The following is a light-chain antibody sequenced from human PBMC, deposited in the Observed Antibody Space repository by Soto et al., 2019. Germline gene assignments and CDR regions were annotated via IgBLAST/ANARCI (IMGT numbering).Light chain of an antibody. V-gene: IGLV2-14*01. CDR2: DVS. CDR1: SSDVGGYDY. J-gene: IGLJ1*01. CDR3: NSYTSSSTYV. Sequence: QSVLTQPPSASGSPGQSVTISCTGTSSDVGGYDYVSWYQQHPGKAPKLMIFDVSNRPSGVSTRFSGSKSGNAASLTISGLQAEDEADYYCNSYTSSSTYVFGTGTQLTVL.